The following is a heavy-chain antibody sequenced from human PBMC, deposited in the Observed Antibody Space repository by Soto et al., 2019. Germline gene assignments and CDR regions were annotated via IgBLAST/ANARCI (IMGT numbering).Heavy chain of an antibody. Sequence: PSETLSLTCAVYGGSFSGYYWSWIRQPPGKGLEWIGEINHSGSTNYNPSLKSRVTISVDTSKNQFSLKLSSVTAADTAVYYCARGTPIFGSSSSDTVWFDPWGQGTLVTVSS. D-gene: IGHD6-6*01. J-gene: IGHJ5*02. CDR2: INHSGST. CDR3: ARGTPIFGSSSSDTVWFDP. V-gene: IGHV4-34*01. CDR1: GGSFSGYY.